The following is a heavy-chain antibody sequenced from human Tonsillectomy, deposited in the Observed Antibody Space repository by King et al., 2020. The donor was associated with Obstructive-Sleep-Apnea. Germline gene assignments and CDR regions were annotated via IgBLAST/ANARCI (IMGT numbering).Heavy chain of an antibody. J-gene: IGHJ6*02. V-gene: IGHV3-23*04. CDR3: AKVEAAVAHYYYYGMDV. CDR1: GFTFSSYA. Sequence: VQLVESGGGLVQPGGSLRLSCAASGFTFSSYAMSWVRQAPGKGLEWVSAISGSGGRTYYADYVKGRFTISRDNSKNTLYLQMNSLRAGDTAIYYCAKVEAAVAHYYYYGMDVWGQGTTVTVSS. D-gene: IGHD6-13*01. CDR2: ISGSGGRT.